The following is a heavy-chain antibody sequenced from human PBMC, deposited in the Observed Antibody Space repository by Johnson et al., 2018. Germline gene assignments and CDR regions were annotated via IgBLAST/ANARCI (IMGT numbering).Heavy chain of an antibody. V-gene: IGHV1-8*01. D-gene: IGHD3-22*01. CDR2: LNPHTGQR. CDR3: ARSAYYYHTGYFQH. CDR1: GYTFTNYD. Sequence: QVQLVESGAEVKKPGASVKVSCKASGYTFTNYDLSWVRQAPGQGPEWMGWLNPHTGQRGYAQKFQGRLTLTRDTSVNTAYMELNRLTSEDTAGYYCARSAYYYHTGYFQHWGQGTLVTVSA. J-gene: IGHJ1*01.